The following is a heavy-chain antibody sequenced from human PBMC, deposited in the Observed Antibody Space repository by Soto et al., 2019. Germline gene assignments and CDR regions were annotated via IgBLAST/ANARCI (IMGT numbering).Heavy chain of an antibody. CDR3: ARDDSGSYQSREGY. CDR2: IIPIFGTA. D-gene: IGHD1-26*01. J-gene: IGHJ4*02. V-gene: IGHV1-69*06. CDR1: GGTFSSYA. Sequence: QVQLVQSGAEVKKPGSSVKVSCKASGGTFSSYAISWVRQAPGQGREWMGGIIPIFGTANYAQKFQGRVTITADKSTRTAYMELSSLRSEDTAGYYCARDDSGSYQSREGYWGQGTLVTVSS.